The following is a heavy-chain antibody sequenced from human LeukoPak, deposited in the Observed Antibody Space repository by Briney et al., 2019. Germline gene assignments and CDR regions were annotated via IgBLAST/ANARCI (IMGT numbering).Heavy chain of an antibody. CDR2: INPSGGST. J-gene: IGHJ3*02. V-gene: IGHV1-46*01. CDR3: ARAMITFGGVIVIGAFDI. D-gene: IGHD3-16*02. Sequence: ASVKVSCKASGYTFTSYYMHWVRQAPGQGLEWMGIINPSGGSTSYAQKFQGRVTMTRDTSTSTVYMELSSLRSEDTAVYYCARAMITFGGVIVIGAFDIWAKGQWSPSLQ. CDR1: GYTFTSYY.